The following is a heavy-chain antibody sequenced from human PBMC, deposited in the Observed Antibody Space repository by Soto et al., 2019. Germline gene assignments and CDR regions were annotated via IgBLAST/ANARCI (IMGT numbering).Heavy chain of an antibody. CDR3: VSQRTTVPTQAYFDY. Sequence: SETLSLTCTVSGGSVTNSSYYWGWIRQSPGKGLEWIGSVYYRGRSYSKSSVKSRVTISVDTSKNRFSLSLNSVTASDTAVYFCVSQRTTVPTQAYFDYWRPRALVTVSS. CDR1: GGSVTNSSYY. J-gene: IGHJ4*02. V-gene: IGHV4-39*01. D-gene: IGHD4-17*01. CDR2: VYYRGRS.